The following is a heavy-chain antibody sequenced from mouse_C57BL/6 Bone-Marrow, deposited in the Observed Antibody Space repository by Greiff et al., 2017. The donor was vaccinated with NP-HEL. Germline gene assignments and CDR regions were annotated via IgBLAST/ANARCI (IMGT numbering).Heavy chain of an antibody. CDR3: ARRIYYDYAWFAY. Sequence: VQLQQPGAELVRPGSSVKLSCKASGYTFTSYWMDWVKQRPGQGLEWIGNIYPSDSETHYNQKFKDKATLTVDKSSSTAYMQLSSLTSEDSAVYYCARRIYYDYAWFAYWGQGTLVTVSA. CDR1: GYTFTSYW. CDR2: IYPSDSET. D-gene: IGHD2-4*01. V-gene: IGHV1-61*01. J-gene: IGHJ3*01.